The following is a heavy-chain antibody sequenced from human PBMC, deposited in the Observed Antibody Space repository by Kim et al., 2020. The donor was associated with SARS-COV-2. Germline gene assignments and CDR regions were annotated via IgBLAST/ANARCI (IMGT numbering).Heavy chain of an antibody. D-gene: IGHD3-9*01. CDR3: AKPILTGYPFDY. V-gene: IGHV3-23*01. J-gene: IGHJ4*02. Sequence: YYADSVKGRFTISRDNSKNTLYLQMNSLRAEDTAVYYCAKPILTGYPFDYWGQGTLVTVSS.